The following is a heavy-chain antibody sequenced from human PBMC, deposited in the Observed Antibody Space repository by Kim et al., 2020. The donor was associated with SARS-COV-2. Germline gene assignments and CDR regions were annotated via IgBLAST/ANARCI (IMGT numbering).Heavy chain of an antibody. CDR2: IIPILGIA. CDR1: GGTFSSYA. CDR3: ARDKLELGRLGAWWDYYYGMDV. D-gene: IGHD1-7*01. J-gene: IGHJ6*02. Sequence: SVKVSCKASGGTFSSYAISWVRQAPGQGLEWMGRIIPILGIANYAQKFQGRVTITADKSTSTAYMELSSLRSEDTAVYYCARDKLELGRLGAWWDYYYGMDVWGQGTTVTVSS. V-gene: IGHV1-69*04.